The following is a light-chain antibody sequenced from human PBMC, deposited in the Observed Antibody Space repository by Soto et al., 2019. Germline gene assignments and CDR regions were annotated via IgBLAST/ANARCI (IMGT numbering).Light chain of an antibody. CDR2: DAS. V-gene: IGKV3-15*01. CDR3: QQYRNWPPYT. Sequence: EIVLTQSPSTLSVSPGDRVTLSCRASQSVRRDLAWFQHKPGQAPRLLIYDASTRAAGIPGRFSGSGSETDVTLTISSLQSEDFAVYYWQQYRNWPPYTFCQGTRL. CDR1: QSVRRD. J-gene: IGKJ2*01.